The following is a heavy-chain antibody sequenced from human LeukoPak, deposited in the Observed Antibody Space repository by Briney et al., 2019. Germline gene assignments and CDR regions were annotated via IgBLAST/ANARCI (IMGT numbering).Heavy chain of an antibody. D-gene: IGHD2-15*01. CDR2: ISYDGSNK. J-gene: IGHJ6*02. Sequence: PGGSLRLSCAASGFTFSSYAMHWVRQAPGKGLEWVAVISYDGSNKYYADSVKGRFTISRDNAKNSLYLQMNSLRAEDTALYYCAKDMGACSGGSCYSAQAYGMDVWGQGTTVTVSS. CDR3: AKDMGACSGGSCYSAQAYGMDV. V-gene: IGHV3-30-3*01. CDR1: GFTFSSYA.